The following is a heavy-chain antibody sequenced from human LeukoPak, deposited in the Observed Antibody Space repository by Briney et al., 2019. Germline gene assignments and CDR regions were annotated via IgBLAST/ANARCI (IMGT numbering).Heavy chain of an antibody. J-gene: IGHJ4*02. V-gene: IGHV4-59*01. CDR1: GGSISSYY. CDR2: IYYSGST. Sequence: SETLSLTCTVSGGSISSYYWSWIRQPPGKGLKWIGYIYYSGSTNYNPSLKSRVTISIDTSKNQFSLKLSSVTAADTAVYYCARDRAGYSSSWYYFDYWGQGTLVTVSS. CDR3: ARDRAGYSSSWYYFDY. D-gene: IGHD6-13*01.